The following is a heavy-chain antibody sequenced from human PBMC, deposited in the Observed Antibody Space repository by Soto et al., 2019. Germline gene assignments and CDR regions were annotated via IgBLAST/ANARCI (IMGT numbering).Heavy chain of an antibody. CDR2: SSYT. D-gene: IGHD3-22*01. J-gene: IGHJ4*02. Sequence: SSYTNYADSVKGRFSISRDNAKNSLYLQMNSLRAEDTAVYYCARSITDYYDSSGYYDDYWGQGTLVTVSS. V-gene: IGHV3-11*03. CDR3: ARSITDYYDSSGYYDDY.